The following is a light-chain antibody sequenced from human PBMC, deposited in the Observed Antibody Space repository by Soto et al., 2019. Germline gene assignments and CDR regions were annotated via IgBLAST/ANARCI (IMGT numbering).Light chain of an antibody. V-gene: IGKV4-1*01. J-gene: IGKJ3*01. CDR3: QQYYSTPFT. CDR2: WAS. CDR1: QSVLYSSNNKNY. Sequence: DIVMTQSPDSLAVSLGERATINCKSSQSVLYSSNNKNYLAWYQQKPGQPPKLLIYWASTRESGVPDRFSGSGSGPDFTLTISSLQAEDVAVHYCQQYYSTPFTFGPGTKVGIK.